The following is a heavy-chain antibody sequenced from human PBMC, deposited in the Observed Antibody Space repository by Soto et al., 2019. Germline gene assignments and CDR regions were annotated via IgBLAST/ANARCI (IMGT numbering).Heavy chain of an antibody. Sequence: GGSLRLSCAASGFTFSSYAMHWVRQAPGKGLEWVAVISYDGSNKYYADSVKGRFTISRDNSKNTLYLQMSSLRSEDTAVYYCARFGWFGELLYNWFDPWGQGTLVTVSS. J-gene: IGHJ5*02. V-gene: IGHV3-30-3*01. CDR2: ISYDGSNK. CDR1: GFTFSSYA. D-gene: IGHD3-10*01. CDR3: ARFGWFGELLYNWFDP.